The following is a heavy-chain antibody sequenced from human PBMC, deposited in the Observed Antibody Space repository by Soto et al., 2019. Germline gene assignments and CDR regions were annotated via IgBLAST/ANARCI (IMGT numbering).Heavy chain of an antibody. Sequence: PSETLSLTCTVSGGSISSSSYYWGWIRQPPGKGLEWIGSIYYSGSTYYNPSLKSRVTISVDTSKNQFSLKLSSVTAADMAVYYCASYDILTGYYIDYWGQGTLVTVSS. D-gene: IGHD3-9*01. CDR2: IYYSGST. J-gene: IGHJ4*02. CDR3: ASYDILTGYYIDY. CDR1: GGSISSSSYY. V-gene: IGHV4-39*01.